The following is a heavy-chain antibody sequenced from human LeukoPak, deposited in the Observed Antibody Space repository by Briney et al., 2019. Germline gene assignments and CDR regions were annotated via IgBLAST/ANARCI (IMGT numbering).Heavy chain of an antibody. CDR3: ARSYNNAGYFYYGMDV. CDR1: GASISSYY. V-gene: IGHV4-59*08. CDR2: MYNSGST. D-gene: IGHD5-24*01. J-gene: IGHJ6*02. Sequence: SETLSLTCTVSGASISSYYWSWIRQPPGKGLEWTGYMYNSGSTDYNPSLKSRVTISVDTSKNQFSLKLSSVTAADTAVYYCARSYNNAGYFYYGMDVWGQGTTVTVSS.